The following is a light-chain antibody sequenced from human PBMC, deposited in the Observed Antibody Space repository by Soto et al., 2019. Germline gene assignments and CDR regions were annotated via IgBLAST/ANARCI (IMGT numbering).Light chain of an antibody. CDR2: KAS. V-gene: IGKV1-5*03. CDR1: QTISSW. CDR3: QQYNSPWT. J-gene: IGKJ1*01. Sequence: DIHRTQSPSTLSASVRDRVTITCRASQTISSWLAWFQQRPGRAPKFLIYKASSLESGVPSRFSGSGSGTEFTLTISSLQPDDFATYYCQQYNSPWTFGQGTKVDIK.